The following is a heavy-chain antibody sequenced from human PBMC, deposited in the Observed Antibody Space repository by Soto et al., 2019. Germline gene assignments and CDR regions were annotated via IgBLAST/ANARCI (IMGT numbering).Heavy chain of an antibody. CDR2: IKQDGSEK. J-gene: IGHJ3*02. Sequence: PCWSIRLSNTASEFTFSSHCMSRIRQTKGKGLEWVANIKQDGSEKYYVDSVKGRFTISRDNAKNSLYLQMNSLRAEDTAVYYCARDCGWLVSYDAFDIWGQGTMVTVSS. D-gene: IGHD6-19*01. CDR1: EFTFSSHC. V-gene: IGHV3-7*01. CDR3: ARDCGWLVSYDAFDI.